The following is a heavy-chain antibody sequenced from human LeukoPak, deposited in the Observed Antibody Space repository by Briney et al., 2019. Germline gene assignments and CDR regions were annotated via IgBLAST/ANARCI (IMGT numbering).Heavy chain of an antibody. CDR3: AREVYGDYVDY. V-gene: IGHV4-39*07. CDR1: GGSISSSSYY. CDR2: IYYSGST. Sequence: SETLSLTCTVSGGSISSSSYYWGWIRQPPGKGLEWIGSIYYSGSTNYNPSLKSRVTISVDTSKNQFSLKLSSVTAADTAVYYCAREVYGDYVDYWGQGTLVTVSS. D-gene: IGHD4-17*01. J-gene: IGHJ4*02.